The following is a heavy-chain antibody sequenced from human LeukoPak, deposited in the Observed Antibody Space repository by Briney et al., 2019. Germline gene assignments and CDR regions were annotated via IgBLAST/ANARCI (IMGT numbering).Heavy chain of an antibody. D-gene: IGHD3-22*01. CDR1: GFTLDAHG. Sequence: GGSLILSCAASGFTLDAHGMSWVRQAPGKGLEWVSGINWNGGSTGYADSVKGRFTISRDNAKTSLYLQMNSLRAEDTAVYYCARESGYYYVVPAFDIWGQGPMVTVSS. V-gene: IGHV3-20*04. CDR2: INWNGGST. CDR3: ARESGYYYVVPAFDI. J-gene: IGHJ3*02.